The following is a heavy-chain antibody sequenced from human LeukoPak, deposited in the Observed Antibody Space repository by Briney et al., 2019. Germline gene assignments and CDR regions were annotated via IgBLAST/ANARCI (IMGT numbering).Heavy chain of an antibody. J-gene: IGHJ4*02. Sequence: GGSLRLSCAASGFTFSSYAMSWVRQAPGKGLEWVSAISGSGGSTYYADSVKGRFIISRDNSKNTLYLQMNSLRAEDTAVYYCATGDYVTWWLDRPDYWGQGTLVTVPS. CDR2: ISGSGGST. D-gene: IGHD4-17*01. V-gene: IGHV3-23*01. CDR1: GFTFSSYA. CDR3: ATGDYVTWWLDRPDY.